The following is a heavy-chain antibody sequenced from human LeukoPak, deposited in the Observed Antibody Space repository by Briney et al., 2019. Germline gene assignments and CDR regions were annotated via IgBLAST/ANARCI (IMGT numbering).Heavy chain of an antibody. V-gene: IGHV3-21*01. D-gene: IGHD3-10*01. CDR1: GFTFSIYA. J-gene: IGHJ4*02. CDR2: ISSSSSYI. Sequence: GGSLRLSCAASGFTFSIYAMSWVRQAPGKGLEWVSSISSSSSYIYYADSVKGRFTISRDNAKNSLYLQMNSLRAEDTAVYYCAKDARSLGGYFDYWGQGTLVTVSS. CDR3: AKDARSLGGYFDY.